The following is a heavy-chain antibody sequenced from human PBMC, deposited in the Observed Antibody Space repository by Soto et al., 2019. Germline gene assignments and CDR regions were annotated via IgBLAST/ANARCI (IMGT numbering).Heavy chain of an antibody. J-gene: IGHJ6*02. CDR1: GFTFSSYG. CDR3: AKGQGYSSGWYWDYYYYGMDV. V-gene: IGHV3-30*18. D-gene: IGHD6-19*01. Sequence: QVQLVESGGGVVQPGRSLRLSCAASGFTFSSYGMHWVRQAPGKGLEWVAVISYDGSNKYYADSVKGRFTISRDNSKNTLYLQMNSLRAEDTAVYYCAKGQGYSSGWYWDYYYYGMDVWGQGTTVTVSS. CDR2: ISYDGSNK.